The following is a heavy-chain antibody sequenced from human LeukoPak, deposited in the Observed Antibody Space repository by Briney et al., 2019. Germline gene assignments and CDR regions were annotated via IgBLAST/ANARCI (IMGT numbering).Heavy chain of an antibody. Sequence: GGSLRLSCAASGFTFNNYWMSWVRQAPGKGLEWVANIKQDGSEKYYVDSVKGRFTISRDNAKNSLYLQMNSLRAEDTAVYYCARGHYADYDWGQGTLVTVSS. CDR2: IKQDGSEK. J-gene: IGHJ4*02. CDR1: GFTFNNYW. V-gene: IGHV3-7*01. D-gene: IGHD4-17*01. CDR3: ARGHYADYD.